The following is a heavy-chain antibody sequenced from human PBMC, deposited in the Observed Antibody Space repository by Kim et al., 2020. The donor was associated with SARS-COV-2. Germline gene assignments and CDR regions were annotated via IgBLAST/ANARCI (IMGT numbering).Heavy chain of an antibody. CDR1: GFTFSSYA. CDR2: IYSGGSSI. Sequence: GGSLRLSCAASGFTFSSYAMSWVRQAPGKGLEWVSVIYSGGSSIYYADSVKGRFTISRDNSKNTLYLQMNSLRAEDTAVYYCAKGFCSSTSCYYLNDAFDIWGQGTMVTVSS. CDR3: AKGFCSSTSCYYLNDAFDI. D-gene: IGHD2-2*01. V-gene: IGHV3-23*03. J-gene: IGHJ3*02.